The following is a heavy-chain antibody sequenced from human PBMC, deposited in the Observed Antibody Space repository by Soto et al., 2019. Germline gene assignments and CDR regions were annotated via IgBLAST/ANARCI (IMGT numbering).Heavy chain of an antibody. J-gene: IGHJ4*02. CDR1: GYSFTSYW. CDR2: IYPGDSDT. Sequence: GESLKISCKGSGYSFTSYWIGWVRQMPGKGLEWMGIIYPGDSDTRYSPSFQGQVAFSADKSISTAYLQWSGLKASDTAIYYCARRLSTGWFFDFWGQGTLVTDS. V-gene: IGHV5-51*01. D-gene: IGHD6-19*01. CDR3: ARRLSTGWFFDF.